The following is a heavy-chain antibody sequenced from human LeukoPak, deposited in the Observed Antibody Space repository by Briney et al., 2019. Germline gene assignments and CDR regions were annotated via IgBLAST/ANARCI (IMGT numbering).Heavy chain of an antibody. V-gene: IGHV4-31*03. J-gene: IGHJ4*02. CDR2: IDYSGSS. CDR1: GGSINNGGYY. CDR3: ARNRDGYNSFDY. Sequence: SSETLSLTCTVSGGSINNGGYYWSWIRQHPGKGLEWIGYIDYSGSSYYNPSLRSRVTISVDTSKNHFSLKLSSVTAADTAVYYCARNRDGYNSFDYWGQGTLVTVSS. D-gene: IGHD5-24*01.